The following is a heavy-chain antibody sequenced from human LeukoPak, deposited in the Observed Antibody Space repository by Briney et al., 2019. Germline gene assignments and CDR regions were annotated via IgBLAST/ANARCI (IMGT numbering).Heavy chain of an antibody. J-gene: IGHJ5*02. D-gene: IGHD5-24*01. V-gene: IGHV1-8*03. CDR2: MNPNSGDT. CDR3: ARNEKANNIEDWFDP. Sequence: ASVKVSCKASGYTFTSYDINWVRQATGQGLEWMEWMNPNSGDTGYAQKFQGRVTITRNTSISTAYMELSSLRSEDTAIYYCARNEKANNIEDWFDPWGQGTLVTVSS. CDR1: GYTFTSYD.